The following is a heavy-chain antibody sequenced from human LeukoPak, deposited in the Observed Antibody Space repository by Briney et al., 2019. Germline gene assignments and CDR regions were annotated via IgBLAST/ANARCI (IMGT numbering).Heavy chain of an antibody. CDR2: INQDGSEK. J-gene: IGHJ4*02. D-gene: IGHD3-10*01. CDR1: GFTFGDNW. Sequence: GGSLRLSCTASGFTFGDNWMHWVRQAPGKGLEWVANINQDGSEKYYVDSVRGRFTISRDNAENSLYLQMNSLRAEDTAVYYCVRAIGANVSYWGQGTLVTVSS. CDR3: VRAIGANVSY. V-gene: IGHV3-7*03.